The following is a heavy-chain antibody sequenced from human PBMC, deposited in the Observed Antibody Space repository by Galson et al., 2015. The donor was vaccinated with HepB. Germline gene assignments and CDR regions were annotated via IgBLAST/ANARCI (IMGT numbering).Heavy chain of an antibody. CDR3: AKDGIMVANNPYHFHY. D-gene: IGHD2-15*01. V-gene: IGHV3-23*01. J-gene: IGHJ4*02. CDR2: ITSSGGNS. CDR1: GFTLSSYA. Sequence: SLRLSCAASGFTLSSYAIHWVRQAPGKGLEWVSSITSSGGNSYYTDSVKGRFTVSRDNSKNTLLLQLNSLRAEDTAMYFCAKDGIMVANNPYHFHYWGQGTLVTVSS.